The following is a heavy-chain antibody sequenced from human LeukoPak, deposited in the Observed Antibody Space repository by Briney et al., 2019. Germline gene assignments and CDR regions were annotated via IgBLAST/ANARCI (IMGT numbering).Heavy chain of an antibody. CDR2: ISGSGGST. D-gene: IGHD3-22*01. Sequence: GGSLRLSCAASGFTFSTYAMTWVRQAPGKGLEWVSVISGSGGSTYYADSVKGRFTISRDNSKSTLYLQMNSLRAEDTAVYYCARVKNGFDGNGYPYYYYYMDVWGRGTTVTVFS. V-gene: IGHV3-23*01. CDR1: GFTFSTYA. CDR3: ARVKNGFDGNGYPYYYYYMDV. J-gene: IGHJ6*03.